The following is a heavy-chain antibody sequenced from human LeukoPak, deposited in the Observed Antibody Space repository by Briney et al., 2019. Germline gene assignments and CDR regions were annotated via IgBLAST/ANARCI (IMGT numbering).Heavy chain of an antibody. CDR3: ARDRPMSGYDYPYYFDY. Sequence: SETLSLTCTVSGGSISSYYWSWIRQPAGKGPEWIGRIYTSGSTNYNPSLKSRVTMSVDTSKNQFSLKLSSVTAADTAVYYCARDRPMSGYDYPYYFDYWGQGTLVTVSS. V-gene: IGHV4-4*07. CDR1: GGSISSYY. D-gene: IGHD5-12*01. J-gene: IGHJ4*02. CDR2: IYTSGST.